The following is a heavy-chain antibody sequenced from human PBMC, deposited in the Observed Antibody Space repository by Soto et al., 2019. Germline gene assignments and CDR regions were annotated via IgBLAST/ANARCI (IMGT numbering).Heavy chain of an antibody. V-gene: IGHV3-30*18. D-gene: IGHD4-17*01. J-gene: IGHJ5*02. CDR2: ISYDGSNK. Sequence: QVQLVESGGGVVQPGRSLRLSCAASGFTFSSYGMHWVRQAPGKGLEWVAVISYDGSNKYYADSVKGRFTISRDNSKNXLYLQMNSLRAEDTAVYYCAKDPRNDYGDPNWFDPWGQGTLVTVSS. CDR3: AKDPRNDYGDPNWFDP. CDR1: GFTFSSYG.